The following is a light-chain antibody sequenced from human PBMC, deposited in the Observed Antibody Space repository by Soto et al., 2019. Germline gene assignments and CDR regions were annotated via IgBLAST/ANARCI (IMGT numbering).Light chain of an antibody. Sequence: QSVMTQPPSVSEAPGQRVTISCTGSSSNIGAGYEAHWYQQVPGTAPKLLIYENNNRPSGVPDRFSGSKSGTSASLAITGLQAEDVAQYYCQFYDSSLSGYVFGTGTKLTVL. CDR3: QFYDSSLSGYV. J-gene: IGLJ1*01. V-gene: IGLV1-40*01. CDR2: ENN. CDR1: SSNIGAGYE.